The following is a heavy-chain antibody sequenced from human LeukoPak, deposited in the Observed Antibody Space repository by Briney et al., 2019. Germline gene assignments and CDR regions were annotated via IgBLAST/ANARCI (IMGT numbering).Heavy chain of an antibody. CDR3: ARVEWEPHYYYYGMDV. CDR2: IKSKTDGGTT. J-gene: IGHJ6*02. V-gene: IGHV3-15*01. CDR1: GFTFSNAW. D-gene: IGHD1-26*01. Sequence: GGSLRLSCAASGFTFSNAWMSWVRQAPGKGLEWVGRIKSKTDGGTTDYAAPVKGRFTISRDNSKNTLYLQMNGLRAEDTAVYYCARVEWEPHYYYYGMDVWGQGTTVTVSS.